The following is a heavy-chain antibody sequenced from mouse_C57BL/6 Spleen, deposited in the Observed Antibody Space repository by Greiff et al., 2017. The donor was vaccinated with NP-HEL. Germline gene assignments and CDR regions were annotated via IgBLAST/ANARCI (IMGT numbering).Heavy chain of an antibody. J-gene: IGHJ4*01. D-gene: IGHD1-1*01. V-gene: IGHV5-9-1*02. CDR3: TREDYSSSFDAMDY. Sequence: EVHLVESGEGLVKPGGSLKLSCAASGFTFSSYAMSWVRQTPEKRLEWVAYISSGGDYIYYADTVKGRFTISRDNARNTLYLQMSSLKSEDTAMYYCTREDYSSSFDAMDYWGQGTSVTVSS. CDR1: GFTFSSYA. CDR2: ISSGGDYI.